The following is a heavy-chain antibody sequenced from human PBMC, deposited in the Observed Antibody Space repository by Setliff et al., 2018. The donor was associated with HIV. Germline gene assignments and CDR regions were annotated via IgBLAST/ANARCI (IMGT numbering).Heavy chain of an antibody. D-gene: IGHD2-21*01. CDR1: GVSINRTDRY. Sequence: PSETLSLTCSVSGVSINRTDRYWGWIRQSPGKRLEWIGSVSQSGSTYYNPSLKSRITISVDRSKNLFSPKLISVTAADQGVYYCARVPVAGANWFDPWGLGTLVTVSS. J-gene: IGHJ5*02. V-gene: IGHV4-39*01. CDR3: ARVPVAGANWFDP. CDR2: VSQSGST.